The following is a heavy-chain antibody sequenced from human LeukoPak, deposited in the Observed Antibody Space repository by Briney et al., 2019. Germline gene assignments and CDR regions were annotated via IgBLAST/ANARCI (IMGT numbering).Heavy chain of an antibody. CDR2: IYYSGST. D-gene: IGHD6-6*01. CDR1: GDFIRSGHYY. V-gene: IGHV4-39*07. CDR3: VVSGQLVGY. Sequence: SETLSLTCTVSGDFIRSGHYYWGWIRQPPGKGLEWIGSIYYSGSTYYNPSLKSRVTISVDTSKNQFSLKLSSVTAADTAVCYCVVSGQLVGYWGQGTLVTVSS. J-gene: IGHJ4*02.